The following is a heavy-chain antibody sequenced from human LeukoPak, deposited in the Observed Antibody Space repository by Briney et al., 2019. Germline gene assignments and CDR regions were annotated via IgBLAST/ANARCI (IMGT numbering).Heavy chain of an antibody. J-gene: IGHJ4*02. V-gene: IGHV3-30-3*01. Sequence: GGSLRLSCAASGFTFSSYAMHWVRQAPGKGLEWVAVISYDGSNKYYADSVKGRFTISRDNSKNTLYLQMNSLRAEDTAVYYCARDGGQQLVLGNDYWGQGTLVTVSS. D-gene: IGHD6-13*01. CDR3: ARDGGQQLVLGNDY. CDR1: GFTFSSYA. CDR2: ISYDGSNK.